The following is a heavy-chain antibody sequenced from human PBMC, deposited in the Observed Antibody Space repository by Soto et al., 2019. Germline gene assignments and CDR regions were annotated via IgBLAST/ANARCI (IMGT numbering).Heavy chain of an antibody. CDR2: INPNSGGT. Sequence: ASVKVSCKASGYTFTGYYMHWVRQAPGQGLEWMGWINPNSGGTNYAQKFQGWVTMTRDTSISTAYMELSRMRSDDTAVYCCARGASSRGYSYGYEDYYGMDVWGQGTTVTVSS. J-gene: IGHJ6*02. CDR3: ARGASSRGYSYGYEDYYGMDV. D-gene: IGHD5-18*01. V-gene: IGHV1-2*04. CDR1: GYTFTGYY.